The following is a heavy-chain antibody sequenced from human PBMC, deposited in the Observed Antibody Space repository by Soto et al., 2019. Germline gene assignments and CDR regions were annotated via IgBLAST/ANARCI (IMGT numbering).Heavy chain of an antibody. Sequence: QVHLVQSGAEMKKPGSSVKVSCKAAGGTFSTYTLIWVRQAPGQGLEWMGRIIPMLAVTNSAQRFQGRVTLTADKSTSTAFMELTSLRSDDTAVYYCSIGSWSAETFDIWGQGTMVTVSS. CDR3: SIGSWSAETFDI. CDR1: GGTFSTYT. CDR2: IIPMLAVT. V-gene: IGHV1-69*02. D-gene: IGHD2-2*01. J-gene: IGHJ3*02.